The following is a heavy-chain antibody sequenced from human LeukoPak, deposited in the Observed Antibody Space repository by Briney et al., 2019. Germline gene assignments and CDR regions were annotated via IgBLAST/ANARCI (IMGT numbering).Heavy chain of an antibody. Sequence: GSLRLSCAASGFTFTTYGMHWVRQAPGKGLEWVAIIWYNGNTIYYADSVKGRFTISRDNSKNTLYLQMNSLRAEDTAVYYCAKAVTGPFDYWGQGTLVTVSS. CDR1: GFTFTTYG. D-gene: IGHD4-17*01. CDR3: AKAVTGPFDY. V-gene: IGHV3-33*06. J-gene: IGHJ4*02. CDR2: IWYNGNTI.